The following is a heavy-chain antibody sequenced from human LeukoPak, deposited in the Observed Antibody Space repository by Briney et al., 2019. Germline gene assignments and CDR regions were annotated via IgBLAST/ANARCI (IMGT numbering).Heavy chain of an antibody. V-gene: IGHV3-53*01. Sequence: GGSLRLSCAVSGFTVSSNYMSWIRQAPGKGLEWISVIYSGGSTYYEDSVKGRFTISRDSSKNTLFLQMNSLRAEDTAVYYCARVHLDGLYCFDYWGQGTLVTVSS. J-gene: IGHJ4*02. CDR1: GFTVSSNY. CDR2: IYSGGST. CDR3: ARVHLDGLYCFDY. D-gene: IGHD3/OR15-3a*01.